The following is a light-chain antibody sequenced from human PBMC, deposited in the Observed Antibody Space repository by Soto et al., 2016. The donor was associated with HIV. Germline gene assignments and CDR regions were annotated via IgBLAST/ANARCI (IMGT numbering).Light chain of an antibody. CDR3: YSAADNTLRI. Sequence: SYELTQPSSVSVSPGQTATITCSGDVLAKKYVRXFQQKPGQAPVLVIYKDTERPSGIPERFSGSSSGTTVTLTISGAQVEDEADYYCYSAADNTLRIFGGGTRLTVL. V-gene: IGLV3-27*01. J-gene: IGLJ2*01. CDR2: KDT. CDR1: VLAKKY.